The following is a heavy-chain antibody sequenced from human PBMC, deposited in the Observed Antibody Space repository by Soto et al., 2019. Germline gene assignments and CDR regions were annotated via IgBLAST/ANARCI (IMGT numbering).Heavy chain of an antibody. CDR3: AKDPWEPRHFDY. CDR2: ISGSGGST. V-gene: IGHV3-23*01. Sequence: SGSLRLSFAASGFTFSSYAMSCVRQAPGKGLEWVSAISGSGGSTYYADSVKGRFTISRDNSKNTLYLQMNSLRAEDTAVYYCAKDPWEPRHFDYSGQGPLVTVSS. J-gene: IGHJ4*02. CDR1: GFTFSSYA. D-gene: IGHD1-26*01.